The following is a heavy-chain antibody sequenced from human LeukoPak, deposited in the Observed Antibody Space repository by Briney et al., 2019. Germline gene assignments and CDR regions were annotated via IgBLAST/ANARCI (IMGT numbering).Heavy chain of an antibody. CDR3: AREGVTKYYFDY. CDR2: IYYSGST. D-gene: IGHD4-11*01. J-gene: IGHJ4*02. Sequence: PSETLSLTCTDSGGSISSYYWSWIRQPPGKGLERIGYIYYSGSTDYNPSLKSRVTISVDTSKNQFSLKLSSVTAADTAVYYCAREGVTKYYFDYWGQGTLVTVSS. CDR1: GGSISSYY. V-gene: IGHV4-59*01.